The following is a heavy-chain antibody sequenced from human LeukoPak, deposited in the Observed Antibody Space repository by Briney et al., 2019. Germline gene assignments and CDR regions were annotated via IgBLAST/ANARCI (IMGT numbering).Heavy chain of an antibody. Sequence: GSLRLSCAASGYTFSSYAMTWVRQASGKGLDWVSHISRQGDTIEYADSVKGRFTISRDNAKNSLYLQMNLLRVEDTAVYFCARVRRGGDSRYFDYWGQGALVTVSS. D-gene: IGHD2-21*02. CDR1: GYTFSSYA. CDR2: ISRQGDTI. CDR3: ARVRRGGDSRYFDY. V-gene: IGHV3-48*04. J-gene: IGHJ4*02.